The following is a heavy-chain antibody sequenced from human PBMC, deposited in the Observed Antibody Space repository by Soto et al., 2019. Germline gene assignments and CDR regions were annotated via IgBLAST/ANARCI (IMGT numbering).Heavy chain of an antibody. V-gene: IGHV4-59*01. CDR2: IYYSGRT. D-gene: IGHD5-12*01. CDR3: ARGRGYSGQRRGWFDP. CDR1: GGSISTYY. J-gene: IGHJ5*02. Sequence: QLQLQESGPGLVKPSETLSLTCTVSGGSISTYYWNWIRQPPGKGLEWIGDIYYSGRTNYNPSLKSRDAISVDMSKNQFSLNLSSVTPADTAVYYCARGRGYSGQRRGWFDPWGQGTLVTVSS.